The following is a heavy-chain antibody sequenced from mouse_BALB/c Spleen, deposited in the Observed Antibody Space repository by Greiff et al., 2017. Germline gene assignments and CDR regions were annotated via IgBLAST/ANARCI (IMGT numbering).Heavy chain of an antibody. CDR2: IDPENGNT. CDR1: GFNINDYY. V-gene: IGHV14-1*02. J-gene: IGHJ2*01. CDR3: ARSADDRSYDY. D-gene: IGHD1-1*01. Sequence: EVQLQQSGAELVRPGALVKLSCKASGFNINDYYMHWVKQRPEQGLEWIGWIDPENGNTIYDPKFQGKASITADTSSNTAYLQLSSLTSEDTAVYYCARSADDRSYDYWGQGTTLTVSS.